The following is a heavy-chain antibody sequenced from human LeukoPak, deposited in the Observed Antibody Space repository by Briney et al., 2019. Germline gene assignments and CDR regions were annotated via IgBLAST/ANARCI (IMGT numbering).Heavy chain of an antibody. Sequence: GGTLRLSCAASGFTFSTYSMSWVRQAPGKGLEWVLSFSGSGGSTYYADSVKGRFTISRDNSKNTLYLQMNSLRAEDTAVYYCAKARLLWFGETDYYYYMDVWGKGTTVTISS. CDR1: GFTFSTYS. V-gene: IGHV3-23*01. D-gene: IGHD3-10*01. CDR2: FSGSGGST. J-gene: IGHJ6*03. CDR3: AKARLLWFGETDYYYYMDV.